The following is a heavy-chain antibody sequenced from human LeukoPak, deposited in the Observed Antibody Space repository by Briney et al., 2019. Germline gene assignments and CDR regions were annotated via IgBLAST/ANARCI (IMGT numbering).Heavy chain of an antibody. V-gene: IGHV3-23*01. CDR1: GFSFSTYW. CDR2: IGGSGRST. D-gene: IGHD5-18*01. Sequence: PGGSLRLSCAASGFSFSTYWMSWVRQAPGKGLEWVSGIGGSGRSTYYADSVKGRFSISRDNSKNTLYLQMNSLRAEDTAVYYCAKDPSDTAMVYFDYWGQGTLVTVSS. J-gene: IGHJ4*02. CDR3: AKDPSDTAMVYFDY.